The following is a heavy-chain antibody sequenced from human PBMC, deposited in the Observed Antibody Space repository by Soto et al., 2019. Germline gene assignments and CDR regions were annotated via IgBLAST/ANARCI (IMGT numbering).Heavy chain of an antibody. D-gene: IGHD3-3*01. CDR1: GGSISSSYY. CDR3: ARDLEYNWFDP. Sequence: SETLSLTCTVSGGSISSSYYCGCIRQPPGKGLEWIGSIYYSGSTYYNPSLKSRVTISVDTSKNQFSLKLSSVTAADTAVYYCARDLEYNWFDPWGQGTLVTVSS. CDR2: IYYSGST. V-gene: IGHV4-39*02. J-gene: IGHJ5*02.